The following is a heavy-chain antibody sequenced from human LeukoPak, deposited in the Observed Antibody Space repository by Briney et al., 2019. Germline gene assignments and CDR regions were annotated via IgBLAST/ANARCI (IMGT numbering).Heavy chain of an antibody. Sequence: GGSLRLSCAASGFTFSSCEMNWVRQAPGKGLEWVSYISSSGSTKYYADSVKGRFTISRDNAKNSLYLQMNSLRVEDTAVYYCARWGGSGTFWDGFDIWGQGTMVTVSS. J-gene: IGHJ3*02. CDR3: ARWGGSGTFWDGFDI. V-gene: IGHV3-48*03. CDR1: GFTFSSCE. CDR2: ISSSGSTK. D-gene: IGHD3-10*01.